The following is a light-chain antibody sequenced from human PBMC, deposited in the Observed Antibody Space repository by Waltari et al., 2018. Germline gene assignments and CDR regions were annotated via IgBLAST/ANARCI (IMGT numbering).Light chain of an antibody. CDR1: QSVNSN. CDR3: QQYNNWPRM. Sequence: EIVMTQSPATLSVSPGERAALSCRASQSVNSNLAWYQQKPGQAPRLLIYGASTRATGIPARFSGSGSGTEFTLTISSLQSEDFAIYYCQQYNNWPRMFGQGTKVEIK. J-gene: IGKJ1*01. V-gene: IGKV3-15*01. CDR2: GAS.